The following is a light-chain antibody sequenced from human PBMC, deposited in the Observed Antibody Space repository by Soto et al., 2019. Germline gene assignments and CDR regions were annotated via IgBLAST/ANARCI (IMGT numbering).Light chain of an antibody. CDR1: SSDVGGYNF. CDR2: EVS. J-gene: IGLJ1*01. V-gene: IGLV2-14*01. CDR3: SSYTSSTSYV. Sequence: QSVLAQPASVSGCPGQSITISCTGTSSDVGGYNFVSWYQQHPGKAPKLMISEVSNRPSGVSNRFSGSKSGNTASLTISGLQADDEADYYCSSYTSSTSYVFGTGTKVTV.